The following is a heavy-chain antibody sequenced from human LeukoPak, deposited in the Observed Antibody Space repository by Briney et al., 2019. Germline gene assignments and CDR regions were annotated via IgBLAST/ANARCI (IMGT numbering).Heavy chain of an antibody. CDR2: IYYSGST. V-gene: IGHV4-59*12. Sequence: SETLSLTCAVYGGSFSGYYWSWIRQPPGKGLEWIGYIYYSGSTYYNPSLKSRVTISVDTSKNQFSLKLSSVTAADTAVYYCARDAYCGGDCYFNDAFDIWGQGTMVTVSS. CDR1: GGSFSGYY. CDR3: ARDAYCGGDCYFNDAFDI. D-gene: IGHD2-21*02. J-gene: IGHJ3*02.